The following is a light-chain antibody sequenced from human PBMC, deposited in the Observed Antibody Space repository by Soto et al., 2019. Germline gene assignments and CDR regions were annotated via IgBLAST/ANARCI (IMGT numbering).Light chain of an antibody. V-gene: IGLV1-44*01. CDR2: GHN. Sequence: QSVLTQPPSASGTPGQRVTISCSGGSSSIGANTVNWYQQLAGTAPKLLIYGHNQRPSGVPDRFSGSKSGTSASLAISGLQSEDEAIYYCAVWDDSLNGRVFGGGTKVTVL. CDR3: AVWDDSLNGRV. CDR1: SSSIGANT. J-gene: IGLJ2*01.